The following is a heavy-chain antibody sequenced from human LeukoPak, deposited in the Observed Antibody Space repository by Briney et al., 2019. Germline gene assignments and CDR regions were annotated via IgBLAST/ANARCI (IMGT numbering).Heavy chain of an antibody. CDR1: GFTLDDYG. CDR3: VGYCSSASCYFDY. D-gene: IGHD2-2*01. CDR2: ISWNGGST. Sequence: RTGGSLRLSCAASGFTLDDYGMSWVRQAPGKGLEWVSSISWNGGSTAYADSVKGRFTISRDNAKSSMYLQMNSLRAEDTALYYCVGYCSSASCYFDYWGQGTLVTVSS. J-gene: IGHJ4*02. V-gene: IGHV3-20*04.